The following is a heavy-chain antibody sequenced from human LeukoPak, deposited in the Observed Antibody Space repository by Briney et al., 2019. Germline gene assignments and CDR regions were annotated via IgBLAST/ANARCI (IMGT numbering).Heavy chain of an antibody. CDR1: GFTFSSSA. J-gene: IGHJ3*02. V-gene: IGHV3-23*01. Sequence: PGGSLRLSCAASGFTFSSSAMSWVRQVPGKGLEWVSGISASGGSTYYADSVRGRFTISRDNSKNTLYLQMNSLRAEDTAVYYCAKVLGERAFDIWGQGTMVTVSS. D-gene: IGHD3-10*01. CDR3: AKVLGERAFDI. CDR2: ISASGGST.